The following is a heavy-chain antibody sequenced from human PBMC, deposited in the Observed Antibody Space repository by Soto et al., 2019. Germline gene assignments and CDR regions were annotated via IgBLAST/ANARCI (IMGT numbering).Heavy chain of an antibody. CDR2: ISYDGSNK. CDR3: ARAIGAYYYDSSGSPGVAPGDY. V-gene: IGHV3-30*03. D-gene: IGHD3-22*01. J-gene: IGHJ4*02. Sequence: GGSLRLSCAACGFTFSRYSMNWVRQAPGKGLEWVAVISYDGSNKYYADSVKGRFTISRDNSKNTLYLQMNSLRAEDTAVYYCARAIGAYYYDSSGSPGVAPGDYWGQGTLVTVSS. CDR1: GFTFSRYS.